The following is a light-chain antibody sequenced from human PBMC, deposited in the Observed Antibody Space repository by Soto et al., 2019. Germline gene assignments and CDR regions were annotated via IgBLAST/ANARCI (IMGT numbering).Light chain of an antibody. Sequence: QSVLTQPASVSGSPGQSITISCTGTSSDVGGYNYVSWYQQHPGKAPKLMIYEVSNRPSGVSNRFSGSKSGNTDSLTISGLQAEDEADYYCSSYTSSSTPWVFGGGTKLTVL. CDR2: EVS. V-gene: IGLV2-14*01. J-gene: IGLJ3*02. CDR3: SSYTSSSTPWV. CDR1: SSDVGGYNY.